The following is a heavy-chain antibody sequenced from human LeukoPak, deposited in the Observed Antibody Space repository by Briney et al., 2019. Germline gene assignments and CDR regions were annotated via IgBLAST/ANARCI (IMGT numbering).Heavy chain of an antibody. CDR2: INPNSGGT. J-gene: IGHJ4*02. D-gene: IGHD2-15*01. V-gene: IGHV1-2*02. CDR1: GYTFTSYD. CDR3: ARGDKGGSCFDY. Sequence: ASVKVSCKASGYTFTSYDINWVRQAPGQGLEWMGWINPNSGGTNYAQKFQGRATMTRDTSISTAYMELSRLRSDDTAVYYCARGDKGGSCFDYWGQGTLVTVSS.